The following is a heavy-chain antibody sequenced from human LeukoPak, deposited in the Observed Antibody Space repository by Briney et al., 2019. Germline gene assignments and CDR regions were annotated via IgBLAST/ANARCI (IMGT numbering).Heavy chain of an antibody. Sequence: PGGSLRLSCAASGFTFSSYAMSWVRQAPGKGLEWVSAIGGRDGSTYYADSVKGRFTISRDNSKNTLYVQMNSLRAEDTAVYYCARRHYYGSGSLDYWGQGTLVTVSS. J-gene: IGHJ4*02. V-gene: IGHV3-23*01. CDR3: ARRHYYGSGSLDY. CDR1: GFTFSSYA. D-gene: IGHD3-10*01. CDR2: IGGRDGST.